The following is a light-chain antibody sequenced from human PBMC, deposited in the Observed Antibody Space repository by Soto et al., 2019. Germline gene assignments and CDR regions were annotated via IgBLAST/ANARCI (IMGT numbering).Light chain of an antibody. Sequence: QSVLTQPASVSGSPGQSITISCTGTSSDVGGYNYVSWYQQHPGKAPKLMIYEVSNRPSGVSSRFSGAKSGNTASLTISGLQAEDEADYYCSSFSSSTSVLVFGGGTKLTVL. CDR1: SSDVGGYNY. CDR2: EVS. J-gene: IGLJ2*01. V-gene: IGLV2-14*01. CDR3: SSFSSSTSVLV.